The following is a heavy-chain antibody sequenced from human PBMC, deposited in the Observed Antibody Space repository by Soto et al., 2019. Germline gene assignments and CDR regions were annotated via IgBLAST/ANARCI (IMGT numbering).Heavy chain of an antibody. CDR1: GDSISRGYH. Sequence: SETLSLTCAFSGDSISRGYHWAWIRQPPGKGLEWVASIYHSGTTYYNPSLTGRLTISVDTSKNEFSLKVSSVTAADSAVYYCARTDHVGYYTYWGQGILVIVSS. CDR3: ARTDHVGYYTY. J-gene: IGHJ4*02. CDR2: IYHSGTT. V-gene: IGHV4-38-2*01. D-gene: IGHD3-3*01.